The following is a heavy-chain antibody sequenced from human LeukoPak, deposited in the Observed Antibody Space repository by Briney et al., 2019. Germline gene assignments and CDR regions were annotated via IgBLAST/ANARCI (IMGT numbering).Heavy chain of an antibody. D-gene: IGHD3-3*01. CDR2: ISYDGSNK. Sequence: GGSLRLSCAASGFTFSSYAMHWVRQAPGKGLEWVAVISYDGSNKYYADSVKGRFTISRDNSKNTLYLQMNSLRAEDTAVYHCARGAIFGVVITRSAFDIWGQGTMVTVSS. CDR1: GFTFSSYA. V-gene: IGHV3-30*04. CDR3: ARGAIFGVVITRSAFDI. J-gene: IGHJ3*02.